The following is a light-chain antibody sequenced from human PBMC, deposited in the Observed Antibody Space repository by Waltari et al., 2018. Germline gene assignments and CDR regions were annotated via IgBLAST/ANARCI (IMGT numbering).Light chain of an antibody. V-gene: IGLV2-14*03. Sequence: QSALTQPVSVAGSLGQSITLSCTGSSSHLGAYDSVSWYQQHPGRAPTLMIFHVTERPSGISNRFSGSKSGNTASLTISGLQTEDEADYYCSSYTTSGTLVFGGGTKLTIL. J-gene: IGLJ2*01. CDR3: SSYTTSGTLV. CDR1: SSHLGAYDS. CDR2: HVT.